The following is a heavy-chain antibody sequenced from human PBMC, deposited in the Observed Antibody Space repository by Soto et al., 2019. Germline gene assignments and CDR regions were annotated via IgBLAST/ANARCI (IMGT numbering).Heavy chain of an antibody. CDR3: ARDPYSSSWKYNWFDP. D-gene: IGHD6-13*01. CDR2: TNAGNGNT. J-gene: IGHJ5*02. V-gene: IGHV1-3*01. CDR1: GYTFTSYA. Sequence: ASVKVSCKASGYTFTSYAMHWVLQAPGQRLEWMGWTNAGNGNTKYSQKFQGRVTITRDTSASTAYMELSSLRSEDTAVYYCARDPYSSSWKYNWFDPWGQGTLVTVSS.